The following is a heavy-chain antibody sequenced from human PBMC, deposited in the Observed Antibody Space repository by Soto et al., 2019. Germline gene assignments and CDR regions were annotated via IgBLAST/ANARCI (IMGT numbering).Heavy chain of an antibody. CDR2: ISGSGGST. Sequence: GGSLRLSCAASVFTFSSYAMIWVRQAPGKGLEWVSAISGSGGSTYYADSVKGRFTISRDNSKNTLYLQMNSLRAEDTAVYYCAKCRVIAARPGWFDPWGQGTLVTVSS. CDR3: AKCRVIAARPGWFDP. V-gene: IGHV3-23*01. D-gene: IGHD6-6*01. J-gene: IGHJ5*02. CDR1: VFTFSSYA.